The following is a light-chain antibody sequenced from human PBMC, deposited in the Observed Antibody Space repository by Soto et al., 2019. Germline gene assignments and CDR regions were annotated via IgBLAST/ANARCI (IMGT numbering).Light chain of an antibody. CDR1: QGITNA. CDR2: AAS. J-gene: IGKJ1*01. Sequence: DIQLTQSPSSLSSSVGERVTITCRASQGITNALGWYQQKPGQAPKRLIYAASSWQSGVPSRFSGSGSGTESALILTGMKPDDYATYYCQQYTNTNKPWMFGQGTKVDIK. V-gene: IGKV1-17*01. CDR3: QQYTNTNKPWM.